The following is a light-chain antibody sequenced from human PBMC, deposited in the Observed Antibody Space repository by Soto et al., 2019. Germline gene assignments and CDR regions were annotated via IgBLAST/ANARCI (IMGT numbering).Light chain of an antibody. CDR2: GAS. CDR1: QTLGRN. CDR3: QQYNNWPPLT. V-gene: IGKV3-15*01. Sequence: ETVLTQSPGTLSLSPGERATLSCRASQTLGRNYLAWYQQKPGQAPRLLIYGASTRATGIPARFSGSGSGTEFTLTISSLQSEDFAVYYCQQYNNWPPLTFGGGTKVDI. J-gene: IGKJ4*01.